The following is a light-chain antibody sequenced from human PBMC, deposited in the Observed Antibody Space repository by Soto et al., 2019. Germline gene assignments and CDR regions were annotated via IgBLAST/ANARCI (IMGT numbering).Light chain of an antibody. CDR3: SAYTSSSTPYV. V-gene: IGLV2-14*01. CDR2: DVR. CDR1: SNDVGGYNY. J-gene: IGLJ1*01. Sequence: QSVLTQAASVPGSPGQSITISCTGTSNDVGGYNYVSWYQQHPDTAPKLIIYDVRYRPSGVSDRFSGSKSGNTASLTISGLQAEDEADYYCSAYTSSSTPYVFGSGTKVTVL.